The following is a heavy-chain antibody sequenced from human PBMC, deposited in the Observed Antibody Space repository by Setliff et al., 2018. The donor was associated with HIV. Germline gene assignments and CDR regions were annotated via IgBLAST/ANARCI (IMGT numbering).Heavy chain of an antibody. CDR1: GYDVTRYW. CDR2: VNPGDSNI. V-gene: IGHV5-51*01. CDR3: ARRYKYYYATTGCTFDL. J-gene: IGHJ3*01. D-gene: IGHD3-10*01. Sequence: GESLKISCRASGYDVTRYWIAWVRQVPGKGLEWMGIVNPGDSNITYSPSFQGQVTISADKSISTAYLRWSSLQASDTAMYYCARRYKYYYATTGCTFDLWGQGTMVTVSS.